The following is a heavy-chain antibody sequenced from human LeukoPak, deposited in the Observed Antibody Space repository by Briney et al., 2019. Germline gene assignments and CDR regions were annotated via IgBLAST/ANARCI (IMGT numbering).Heavy chain of an antibody. CDR1: GGSISSSSYY. J-gene: IGHJ4*02. D-gene: IGHD3-10*01. Sequence: PSETLSLTCTVSGGSISSSSYYWGWIRQPPGKGLEWIGNIYYSGNTYYNPSLKSRVTISVDTSKNQFSLKLTSVTAADTAVYYCARDGDGSGSYYPQYYFDYWGQGTLVTVSS. CDR2: IYYSGNT. V-gene: IGHV4-39*07. CDR3: ARDGDGSGSYYPQYYFDY.